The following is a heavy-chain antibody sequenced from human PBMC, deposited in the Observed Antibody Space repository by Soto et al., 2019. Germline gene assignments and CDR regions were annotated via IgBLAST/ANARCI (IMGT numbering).Heavy chain of an antibody. CDR1: GYSFTDYH. Sequence: ASVKVSYKASGYSFTDYHIHWVRQAPGQGLEWPGRINPKSGGTSTAQKFQGWVTMTTDTSISTASMELTRLTSDDTAIYYCARGDSTDCSNGVCSFFYNHDMDVWGQGTTVTVSS. D-gene: IGHD2-8*01. CDR2: INPKSGGT. J-gene: IGHJ6*02. CDR3: ARGDSTDCSNGVCSFFYNHDMDV. V-gene: IGHV1-2*04.